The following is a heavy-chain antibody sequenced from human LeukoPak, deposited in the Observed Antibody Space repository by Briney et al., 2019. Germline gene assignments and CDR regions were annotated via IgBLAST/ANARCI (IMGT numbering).Heavy chain of an antibody. D-gene: IGHD3-16*01. CDR2: IYADGGT. CDR1: GFSVTTNY. Sequence: GGSLRLSCAASGFSVTTNYMTWVRQAPGKGLEWVSVIYADGGTYYADSVKGRFTISRDNAQNSLYLQMNGLRVEDTAVYYCTRRLDDWGQGTLVTVSS. V-gene: IGHV3-66*04. CDR3: TRRLDD. J-gene: IGHJ4*02.